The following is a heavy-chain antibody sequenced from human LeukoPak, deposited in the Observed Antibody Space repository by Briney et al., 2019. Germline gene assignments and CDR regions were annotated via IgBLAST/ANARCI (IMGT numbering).Heavy chain of an antibody. Sequence: SVKVSCKASGGTFSSYAISWVRQAPGQGLEWMGGIIPIFGTANYAQKFQGRVTITADESTSTAYMELSSLRSEDTAVYYCAKDRNPYSSSWYYFDYWGQGTLVTVSS. V-gene: IGHV1-69*13. CDR1: GGTFSSYA. J-gene: IGHJ4*02. CDR3: AKDRNPYSSSWYYFDY. D-gene: IGHD6-13*01. CDR2: IIPIFGTA.